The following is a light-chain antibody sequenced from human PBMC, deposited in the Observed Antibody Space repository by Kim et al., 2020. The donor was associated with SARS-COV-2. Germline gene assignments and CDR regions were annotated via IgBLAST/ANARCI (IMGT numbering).Light chain of an antibody. J-gene: IGKJ4*01. CDR2: DAS. CDR3: QQYNSDSSVT. V-gene: IGKV1-5*01. Sequence: SVGDSVTSTCRASQSISSWLAWYQQKPGNAPKVLIYDASSLKSGVPSRFSGSGSGTEFTLTISSLQPDDFATYYCQQYNSDSSVTFGGGTKVDIK. CDR1: QSISSW.